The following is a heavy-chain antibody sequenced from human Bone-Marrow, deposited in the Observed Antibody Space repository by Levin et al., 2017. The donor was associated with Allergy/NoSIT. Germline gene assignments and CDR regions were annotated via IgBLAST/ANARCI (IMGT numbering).Heavy chain of an antibody. Sequence: GESLKISCAASGFTFSDYYMSWIRQAPGKGLEWVSYISSSSSYTNYADSVKGRFTISRDNAKNSLYLQMNSLRAEDTAVYYCARDLIWQWLGFDYWGQGTLVTVSS. CDR2: ISSSSSYT. D-gene: IGHD6-19*01. J-gene: IGHJ4*02. CDR1: GFTFSDYY. CDR3: ARDLIWQWLGFDY. V-gene: IGHV3-11*05.